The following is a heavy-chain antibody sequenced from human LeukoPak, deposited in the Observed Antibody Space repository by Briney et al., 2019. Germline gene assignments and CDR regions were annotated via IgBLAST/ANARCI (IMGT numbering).Heavy chain of an antibody. J-gene: IGHJ4*02. CDR3: TTGLWWDYFDY. CDR2: IKSKTDGGTT. V-gene: IGHV3-15*01. CDR1: GFTFSNAW. Sequence: GGSLRLSCAASGFTFSNAWMSWVRQAPGKGLEWVGRIKSKTDGGTTDYAAPVKGRFTISRDDSKNTPYLQMNSLKTEDTAVYYCTTGLWWDYFDYWGQGTLVTVSS. D-gene: IGHD2-21*01.